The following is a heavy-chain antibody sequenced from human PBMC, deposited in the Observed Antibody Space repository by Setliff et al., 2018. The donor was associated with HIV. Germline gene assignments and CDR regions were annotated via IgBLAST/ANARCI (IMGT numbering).Heavy chain of an antibody. J-gene: IGHJ4*02. V-gene: IGHV1-18*01. Sequence: GASVKVSCKASGYSFTFYGLNWVRQAPGQGLEWMGWISVYNGYTYYAQKLQDRVIMTTDTSTSTAYMELRSLRSDDTAVYYCARAYDTLTGYYDYWGQGTLVTVSS. D-gene: IGHD3-9*01. CDR1: GYSFTFYG. CDR2: ISVYNGYT. CDR3: ARAYDTLTGYYDY.